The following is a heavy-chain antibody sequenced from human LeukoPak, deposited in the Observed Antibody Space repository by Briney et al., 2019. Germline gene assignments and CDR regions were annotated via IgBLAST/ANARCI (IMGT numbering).Heavy chain of an antibody. CDR1: GGSISSGGYY. D-gene: IGHD2-21*02. J-gene: IGHJ4*02. V-gene: IGHV4-31*03. CDR2: IYYSGST. CDR3: ARTLASDCGGDCYSPHFDY. Sequence: PSQTLSLTCTVSGGSISSGGYYWSWIRQHPGKGLEWIGYIYYSGSTYYNPSLKSRVTISVDTSKNQFPLKLSSVTAADTAVYYCARTLASDCGGDCYSPHFDYWGQGTLVTVSS.